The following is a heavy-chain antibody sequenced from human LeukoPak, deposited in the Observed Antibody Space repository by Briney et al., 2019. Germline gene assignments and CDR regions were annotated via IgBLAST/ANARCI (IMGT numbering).Heavy chain of an antibody. CDR3: ARAARYYGSGFDAFDI. Sequence: GGSLRPSCGASGFTFSDYYMSGIRQAPGKGVEWVSYFSSSSSYTNYADSVKGRFTISRDNAKNSLYLQMNSLRAEDTAVYYCARAARYYGSGFDAFDIWGQGTMVTVSS. CDR2: FSSSSSYT. V-gene: IGHV3-11*05. CDR1: GFTFSDYY. J-gene: IGHJ3*02. D-gene: IGHD3-10*01.